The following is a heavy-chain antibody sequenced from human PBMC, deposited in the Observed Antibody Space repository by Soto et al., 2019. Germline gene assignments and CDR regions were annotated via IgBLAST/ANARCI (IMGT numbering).Heavy chain of an antibody. CDR3: ARDPVRYCRGGSCSYFDY. J-gene: IGHJ4*02. D-gene: IGHD2-15*01. CDR1: GFTFSTYA. Sequence: GGSLRLSCAASGFTFSTYAMHWVRQAPGKGLEWVAVISDDGNNKSYVDSVKGRFTISRDNSKNTLYLQMNSLRAEDTALYYCARDPVRYCRGGSCSYFDYWGQGTLVTVSS. V-gene: IGHV3-30-3*01. CDR2: ISDDGNNK.